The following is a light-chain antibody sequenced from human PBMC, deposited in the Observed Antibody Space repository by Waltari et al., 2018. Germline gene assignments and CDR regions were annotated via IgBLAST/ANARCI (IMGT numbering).Light chain of an antibody. V-gene: IGKV1-39*01. Sequence: DIQMTQSPSSVSASVGDRVTITCRASQSISNNLNWYQQKPGKAPKLLIYATSVLQSGVPSRFSGRGSGTDFTLTISSLQPEDFATYYCQQTYSTWTFGQGTAVEIK. CDR2: ATS. CDR3: QQTYSTWT. J-gene: IGKJ1*01. CDR1: QSISNN.